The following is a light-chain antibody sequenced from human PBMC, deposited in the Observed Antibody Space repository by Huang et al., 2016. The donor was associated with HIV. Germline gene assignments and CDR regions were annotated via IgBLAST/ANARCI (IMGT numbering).Light chain of an antibody. CDR2: DAS. CDR1: QRVSSY. Sequence: EIVLTQSPATLSLSPGESATLSCRASQRVSSYLAWYQQKPGQAPRLLIDDASSRATGIPARFSGSGSGTDFTLIISSLEPEDSAVYYCQQRSNWPSITFGQGTRLEIK. V-gene: IGKV3-11*01. CDR3: QQRSNWPSIT. J-gene: IGKJ5*01.